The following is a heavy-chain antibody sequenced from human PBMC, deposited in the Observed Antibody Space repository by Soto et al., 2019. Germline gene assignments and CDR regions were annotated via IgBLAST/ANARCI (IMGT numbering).Heavy chain of an antibody. CDR3: ARDTREGYYFEY. V-gene: IGHV4-30-2*01. CDR1: GDSISSGGYS. CDR2: IYQSGST. Sequence: PSETLSLTCAVSGDSISSGGYSWTWIRQPPGKGLEWIGHIYQSGSTLYNTSLESRVTLSVDKSKNQISLELSSVTAADTAFYYCARDTREGYYFEYWGQGILVTVSS. J-gene: IGHJ4*02. D-gene: IGHD1-26*01.